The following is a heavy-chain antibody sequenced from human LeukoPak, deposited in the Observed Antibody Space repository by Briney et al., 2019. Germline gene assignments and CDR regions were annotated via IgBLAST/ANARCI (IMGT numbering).Heavy chain of an antibody. Sequence: GGSLRLSCAASGFTFSSYWMHWVRQAPGKGLVWVSRINSDGCSITYADSVKGRFTISRDNAKNTLYLQMNSLRVEDTAVYYCAREGRVSGYDFDCWGQGTLVTVSS. CDR1: GFTFSSYW. CDR2: INSDGCSI. V-gene: IGHV3-74*03. D-gene: IGHD5-12*01. J-gene: IGHJ4*02. CDR3: AREGRVSGYDFDC.